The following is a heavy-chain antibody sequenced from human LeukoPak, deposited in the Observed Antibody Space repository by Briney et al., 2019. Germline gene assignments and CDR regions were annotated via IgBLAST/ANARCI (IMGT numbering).Heavy chain of an antibody. CDR3: ARDLGFYGSGPSDYGMDV. CDR1: GFTFSTYG. J-gene: IGHJ6*02. CDR2: IRYDGSNK. V-gene: IGHV3-30*02. D-gene: IGHD3-10*01. Sequence: GGSLRLSCAASGFTFSTYGMHWVRQAPGKGLEWVSFIRYDGSNKYYADSVKGRFTISRDNSKNTLYLQMNSLRAEDTAVYYCARDLGFYGSGPSDYGMDVWGQGTTVTVSS.